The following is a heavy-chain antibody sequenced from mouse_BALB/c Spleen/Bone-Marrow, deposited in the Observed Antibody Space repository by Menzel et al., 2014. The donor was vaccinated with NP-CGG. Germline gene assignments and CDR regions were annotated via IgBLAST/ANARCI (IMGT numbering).Heavy chain of an antibody. D-gene: IGHD2-10*02. V-gene: IGHV1-80*01. CDR3: ARKYGDY. CDR1: GYPFSSYW. Sequence: VKLQESGAELVRPGSSVKISCKASGYPFSSYWMSRVKQRPGQGLEWIGQIYPGDGETNYNGKFKGNATLTADKSSSTAYMQLISLTSEDSAVYFCARKYGDYWGQGTTLTVSS. J-gene: IGHJ2*01. CDR2: IYPGDGET.